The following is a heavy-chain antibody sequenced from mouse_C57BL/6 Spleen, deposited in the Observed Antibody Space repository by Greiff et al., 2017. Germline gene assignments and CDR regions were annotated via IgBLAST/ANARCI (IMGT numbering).Heavy chain of an antibody. Sequence: EVHLVESGGGLVQPGGSLSLSCAASGFTFTDYYMSWVRQPPGKALEWLGFIRNKANGYTTEYSASVKGRFTISRDNSQSILYLQMNALRAADSATYYCARYDGNYVGYYAMDYWGQGTSVTVSS. D-gene: IGHD2-1*01. CDR2: IRNKANGYTT. J-gene: IGHJ4*01. V-gene: IGHV7-3*01. CDR3: ARYDGNYVGYYAMDY. CDR1: GFTFTDYY.